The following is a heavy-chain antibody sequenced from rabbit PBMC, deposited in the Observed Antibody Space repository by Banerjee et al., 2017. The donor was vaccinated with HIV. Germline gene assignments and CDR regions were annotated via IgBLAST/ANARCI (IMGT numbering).Heavy chain of an antibody. V-gene: IGHV1S45*01. D-gene: IGHD6-1*01. Sequence: QEQLEESGGDLVKPEGSLTLTCTASGFSFSSNAMCWVRQAPGKGLEWIGTIYAGSSGSTSYASWAKGRFTISKTSSTTVSLQMTSLTAADTATYFCAREDGYVVYGLWGQGTLVTVS. J-gene: IGHJ3*01. CDR1: GFSFSSNA. CDR3: AREDGYVVYGL. CDR2: IYAGSSGST.